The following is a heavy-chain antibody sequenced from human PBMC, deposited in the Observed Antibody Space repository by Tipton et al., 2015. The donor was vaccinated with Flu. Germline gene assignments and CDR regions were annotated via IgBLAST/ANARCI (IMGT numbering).Heavy chain of an antibody. V-gene: IGHV3-33*01. J-gene: IGHJ4*02. D-gene: IGHD2/OR15-2a*01. CDR3: ARDKNGFYAFEN. Sequence: QLVQSGGGVVQPGRPLRLSCAASGFIFSTYGMHWVRQAPGKGLEWVAVIWYDGSNKYYADSVKGRFTISRDNSKNTVYLQMNSLRAEDTAVYYCARDKNGFYAFENWAQGTLVTVSS. CDR1: GFIFSTYG. CDR2: IWYDGSNK.